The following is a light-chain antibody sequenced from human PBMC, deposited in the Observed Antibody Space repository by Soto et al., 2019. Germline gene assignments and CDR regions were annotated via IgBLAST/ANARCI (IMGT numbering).Light chain of an antibody. J-gene: IGLJ3*02. CDR1: SSDVGGYNY. V-gene: IGLV2-14*01. CDR3: SSYTSSGTHWV. Sequence: QSALTQPASVSGSPGQSITISCTGTSSDVGGYNYLSWYQQHPGKAPKLIIYEVSDRPSGISDRFSGSKSGNTASLTISGLQAEDEADYYCSSYTSSGTHWVFGGGTKLTVL. CDR2: EVS.